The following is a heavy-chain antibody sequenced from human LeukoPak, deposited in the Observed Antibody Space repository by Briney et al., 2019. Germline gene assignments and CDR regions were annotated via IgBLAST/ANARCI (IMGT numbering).Heavy chain of an antibody. J-gene: IGHJ4*02. V-gene: IGHV1-2*02. CDR1: GYTFTGYY. D-gene: IGHD1-7*01. Sequence: ASVKVSCKASGYTFTGYYMHWVRQAPGQGLEWMRWINPNSGGTNYAQKFQGRVTMTRDTSISTAYMELSRLRSDDTAVYYCARDGLEITGTTGFDYWGQGTLVTVSS. CDR3: ARDGLEITGTTGFDY. CDR2: INPNSGGT.